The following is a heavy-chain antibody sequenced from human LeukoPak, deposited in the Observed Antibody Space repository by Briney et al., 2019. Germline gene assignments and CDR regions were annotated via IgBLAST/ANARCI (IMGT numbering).Heavy chain of an antibody. J-gene: IGHJ5*02. V-gene: IGHV3-7*01. CDR2: IQPDGSEQ. Sequence: GGSLRLSCVASGSTFGSVWMSWVRQAPGKGLEWVGNIQPDGSEQYPVDSLRGRFTISRDNARNSLFLQMNNLRVEDTAVYYCASQHYARFDPWGQGTLVTVSS. D-gene: IGHD3-16*01. CDR1: GSTFGSVW. CDR3: ASQHYARFDP.